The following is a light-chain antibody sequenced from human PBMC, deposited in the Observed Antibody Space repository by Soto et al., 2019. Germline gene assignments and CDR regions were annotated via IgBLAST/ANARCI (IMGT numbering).Light chain of an antibody. CDR2: DVS. J-gene: IGLJ2*01. CDR3: SSYTSSSTVV. CDR1: NSDVGGYNY. Sequence: QSALTQPASVSGSPGQSITISCTGTNSDVGGYNYVSWYQHHPGKAPKFMIYDVSNRPSGVSNRFSGSKSGNTASLTISGLQAEDEADYYCSSYTSSSTVVFGGGTKLTVL. V-gene: IGLV2-14*03.